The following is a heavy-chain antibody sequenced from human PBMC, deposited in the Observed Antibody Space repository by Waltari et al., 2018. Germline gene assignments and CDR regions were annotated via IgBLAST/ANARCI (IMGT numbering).Heavy chain of an antibody. CDR2: IYYDDRT. CDR1: GFSITSSDCY. J-gene: IGHJ3*01. D-gene: IGHD3-22*01. Sequence: QVQLQESGPGLAKPSETLSLTCTVSGFSITSSDCYWGWLRQPPGKALEWVGTIYYDDRTSYNPSLRSRVTISLDTSKNEFSLTLSSVTAADTALFFCARQSHSFYYHTNGYFWHGFDVWGPGAMVTVSS. CDR3: ARQSHSFYYHTNGYFWHGFDV. V-gene: IGHV4-39*01.